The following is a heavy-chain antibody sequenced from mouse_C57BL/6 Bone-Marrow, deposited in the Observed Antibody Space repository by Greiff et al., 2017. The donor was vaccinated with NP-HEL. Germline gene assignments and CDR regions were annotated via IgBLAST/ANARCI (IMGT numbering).Heavy chain of an antibody. J-gene: IGHJ4*01. CDR1: GFTFSSYA. CDR3: TRGTTVVSYAMDY. V-gene: IGHV5-9-1*02. CDR2: ISSGGDYI. D-gene: IGHD1-1*01. Sequence: EVKVVESGEGLVKPGGSLKLSCAASGFTFSSYAMSWVRQTPEKRLEWVAYISSGGDYIYYADTVKGRFTISRDNARNTLYLQMSSLKSENTAMYYCTRGTTVVSYAMDYWGQGTSVTVSS.